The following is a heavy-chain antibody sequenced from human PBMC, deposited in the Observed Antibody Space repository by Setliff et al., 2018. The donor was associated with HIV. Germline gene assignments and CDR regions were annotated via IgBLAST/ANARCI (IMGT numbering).Heavy chain of an antibody. CDR1: GGSISTSRHY. D-gene: IGHD3-10*01. CDR3: ARHDITLVRGLV. CDR2: IYYNGNT. J-gene: IGHJ6*02. Sequence: SETLSLTCTVSGGSISTSRHYWGWHRQPPGKGLGWIGSIYYNGNTFYNQSLQSRFTTPLDTSNNPFSLELRSVTAAATALYYCARHDITLVRGLVWGQGTTVTSP. V-gene: IGHV4-39*07.